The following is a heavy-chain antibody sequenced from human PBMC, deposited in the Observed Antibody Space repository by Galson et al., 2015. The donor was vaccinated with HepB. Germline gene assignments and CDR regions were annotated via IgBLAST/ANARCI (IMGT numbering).Heavy chain of an antibody. J-gene: IGHJ4*02. CDR1: GFSFDDYG. CDR3: ARKGRGLLNLHYFDF. V-gene: IGHV3-20*04. CDR2: IDRNGDNI. Sequence: SLRLSCAASGFSFDDYGLSWVRQTPGKGLEWVSGIDRNGDNIDYADSVKGRFTISRDNAKNSLYLQMNSLRAEDTALYYCARKGRGLLNLHYFDFWGQGTLVTVSS. D-gene: IGHD3-10*01.